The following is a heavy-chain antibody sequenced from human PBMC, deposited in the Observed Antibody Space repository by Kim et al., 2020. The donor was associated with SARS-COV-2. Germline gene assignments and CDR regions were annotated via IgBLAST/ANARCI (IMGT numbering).Heavy chain of an antibody. CDR3: AREAVAGSFDY. Sequence: NTRYSQKFQGRVSITRDTSATTAYLGLGGLISEDTAVYYCAREAVAGSFDYWGQGSLVTVSS. J-gene: IGHJ4*02. D-gene: IGHD6-19*01. CDR2: NT. V-gene: IGHV1-3*01.